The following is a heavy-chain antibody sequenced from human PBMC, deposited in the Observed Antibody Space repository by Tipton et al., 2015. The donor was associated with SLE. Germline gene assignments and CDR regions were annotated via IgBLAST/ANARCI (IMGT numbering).Heavy chain of an antibody. J-gene: IGHJ4*02. Sequence: TLSLTCTVSGYSISSGHYWGWIRQPPGKGLEWIGSIYHSGSTYYNPSLKSRVTISVDTSKNQFSLKLSSVTAADTAVYYCARAGRAWNLFDYWGQGTLVTVSS. V-gene: IGHV4-38-2*02. CDR2: IYHSGST. CDR3: ARAGRAWNLFDY. CDR1: GYSISSGHY. D-gene: IGHD1-1*01.